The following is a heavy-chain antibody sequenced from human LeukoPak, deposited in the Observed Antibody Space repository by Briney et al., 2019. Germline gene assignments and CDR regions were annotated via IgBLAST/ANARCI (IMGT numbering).Heavy chain of an antibody. V-gene: IGHV3-23*01. CDR1: GFAFSSYA. J-gene: IGHJ4*02. Sequence: GGSLRLSCTASGFAFSSYAMSWVRQAPGVGLEWVSTIDGGGGRTWHADSVRGRFTISRDNSKNTLFMQMNSLRAEDTAVYYCAKDFYDSSGSRYDYWGQGTLVTVSS. CDR3: AKDFYDSSGSRYDY. CDR2: IDGGGGRT. D-gene: IGHD3-22*01.